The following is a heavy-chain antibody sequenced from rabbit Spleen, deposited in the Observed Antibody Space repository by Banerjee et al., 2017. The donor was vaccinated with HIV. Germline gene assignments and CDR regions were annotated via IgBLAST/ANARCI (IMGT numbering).Heavy chain of an antibody. CDR1: GVSFSGDSY. CDR2: IDSGSSGFT. CDR3: ARDFDF. V-gene: IGHV1S40*01. D-gene: IGHD2-1*01. Sequence: QSLEESGGDMVKPGASLTLTCIASGVSFSGDSYMCWVRQAPGKGLEWIVCIDSGSSGFTYFASWAKGRFTISKTSSTTVTLQMTSLTAADTATYFCARDFDFWGQGTLVTVS. J-gene: IGHJ3*01.